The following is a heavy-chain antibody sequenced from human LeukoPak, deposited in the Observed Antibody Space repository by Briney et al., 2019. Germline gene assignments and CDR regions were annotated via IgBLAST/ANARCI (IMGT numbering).Heavy chain of an antibody. Sequence: GGSLGLSCAASGFTFSDYYMGWIRQAPGKGLEWVSYISSSGSIIYYADSVKGRFTISRDNAKNSLYLQMNSLRAEDTAVYYCARDRLRIFGVVTYMFDYWGQGTLVTVSS. CDR2: ISSSGSII. J-gene: IGHJ4*02. CDR3: ARDRLRIFGVVTYMFDY. D-gene: IGHD3-3*01. CDR1: GFTFSDYY. V-gene: IGHV3-11*01.